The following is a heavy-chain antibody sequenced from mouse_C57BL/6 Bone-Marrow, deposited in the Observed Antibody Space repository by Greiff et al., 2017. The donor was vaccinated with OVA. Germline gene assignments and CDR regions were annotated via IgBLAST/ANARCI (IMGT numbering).Heavy chain of an antibody. V-gene: IGHV1-82*01. CDR3: ARGRVSLWMGAMDY. D-gene: IGHD6-2*01. CDR1: GYAFSSSW. CDR2: IYPGDGDT. Sequence: QVQLQQSGPELVKPGASVKISCKASGYAFSSSWMNWVKQRPGKGLEWIGRIYPGDGDTNYNGKFKGKATLTADKSSSTAYMQLSSLTSEDSAVYFGARGRVSLWMGAMDYWGQGTSVTVSS. J-gene: IGHJ4*01.